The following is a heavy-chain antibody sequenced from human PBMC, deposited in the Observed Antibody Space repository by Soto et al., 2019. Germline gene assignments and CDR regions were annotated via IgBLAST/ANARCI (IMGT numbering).Heavy chain of an antibody. J-gene: IGHJ4*02. CDR2: FDPEGSDT. CDR3: ATMGFCGPGCYSFDY. CDR1: YTPSEIG. V-gene: IGHV1-24*01. D-gene: IGHD2-21*02. Sequence: GSVKGLRQGFRYTPSEIGIHRGGPGPGKGFEWMGGFDPEGSDTIYAQKFQGRVTMTSDTSTETAYMELESLTSEDTAFYYCATMGFCGPGCYSFDYWGQGTLVTVSS.